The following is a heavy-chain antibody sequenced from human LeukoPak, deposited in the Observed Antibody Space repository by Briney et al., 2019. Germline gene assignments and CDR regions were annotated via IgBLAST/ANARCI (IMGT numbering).Heavy chain of an antibody. V-gene: IGHV4-34*01. D-gene: IGHD3-3*01. CDR3: ASPYYDSPAFDI. CDR2: INHSGST. Sequence: SETLSLTCAVYGGSFSGYYWSWIRQPPGKGLEWIGEINHSGSTNYNPSLKSRVTISVDTSKNQFSLKLSSVTAADTAVYYCASPYYDSPAFDIWGQGTMVTVSS. J-gene: IGHJ3*02. CDR1: GGSFSGYY.